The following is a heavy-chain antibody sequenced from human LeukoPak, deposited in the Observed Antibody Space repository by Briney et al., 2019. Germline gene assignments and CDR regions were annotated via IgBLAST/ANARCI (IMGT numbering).Heavy chain of an antibody. CDR1: GGSISSYY. J-gene: IGHJ4*02. CDR2: FYYSGST. CDR3: ATKRVTTANYFDY. D-gene: IGHD4-17*01. Sequence: SETLSLTCTVSGGSISSYYWGWIRQPPGRGLEWIGSFYYSGSTYYNPSLKSRVTISVDTSKNQFSLRLSSVTAADTAVYYCATKRVTTANYFDYWGQGTLVTVSS. V-gene: IGHV4-39*01.